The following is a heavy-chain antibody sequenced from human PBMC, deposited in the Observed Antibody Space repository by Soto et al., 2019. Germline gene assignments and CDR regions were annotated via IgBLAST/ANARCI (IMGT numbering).Heavy chain of an antibody. CDR2: ISGSGGST. V-gene: IGHV3-23*01. J-gene: IGHJ4*02. Sequence: GGSLRLSCAASGFTFSSYAMSWVRQAPGKGLEWVSAISGSGGSTYYADSVKGRFTISRDNSKNTLYLQMNSLRAEDTAVYYCAKQVNKIGRWLFPKTFDYWGQGTLVTVSS. D-gene: IGHD3-22*01. CDR3: AKQVNKIGRWLFPKTFDY. CDR1: GFTFSSYA.